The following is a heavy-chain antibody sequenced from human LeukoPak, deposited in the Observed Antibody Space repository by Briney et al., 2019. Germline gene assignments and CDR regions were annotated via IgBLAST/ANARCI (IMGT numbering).Heavy chain of an antibody. V-gene: IGHV3-7*01. CDR1: GFTFSGYW. Sequence: GGSLRLSCAASGFTFSGYWMNWVRQAPGKGLEWVANIKEDGSVKNYVDSVKGRFTISRDNAKNSIYLQMNSLRADDTAIYYCARIIVVVVGADDYFDSWGQGTLVTVSS. CDR2: IKEDGSVK. D-gene: IGHD2-21*01. CDR3: ARIIVVVVGADDYFDS. J-gene: IGHJ4*02.